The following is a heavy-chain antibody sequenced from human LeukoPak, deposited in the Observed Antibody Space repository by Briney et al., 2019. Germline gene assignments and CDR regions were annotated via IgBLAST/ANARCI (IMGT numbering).Heavy chain of an antibody. J-gene: IGHJ4*02. V-gene: IGHV3-30*04. Sequence: PGRSLRLSCAVSGFTFSTYAMHWVRQAPGKGLEWVAFISYDGRNKYYADSVKGRFTISRDNSKNTLFLQMNSLRAEDTAVYYCARDYDTSGYMVRYWGQGTLVTVSS. D-gene: IGHD3-22*01. CDR2: ISYDGRNK. CDR1: GFTFSTYA. CDR3: ARDYDTSGYMVRY.